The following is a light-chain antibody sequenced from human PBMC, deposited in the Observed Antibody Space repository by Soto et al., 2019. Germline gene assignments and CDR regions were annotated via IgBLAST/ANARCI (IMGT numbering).Light chain of an antibody. J-gene: IGKJ1*01. CDR1: SSSKW. Sequence: DIQMTQSPSTLAASVGDTVTMTCRSSSKWLAWYQKKPGKAPKLLIYDVSNLERGVPPRFSGSTSGAESTLTISSLQPDDIATYYCQQYHSYSRTFGQGTKVDIK. CDR3: QQYHSYSRT. CDR2: DVS. V-gene: IGKV1-5*01.